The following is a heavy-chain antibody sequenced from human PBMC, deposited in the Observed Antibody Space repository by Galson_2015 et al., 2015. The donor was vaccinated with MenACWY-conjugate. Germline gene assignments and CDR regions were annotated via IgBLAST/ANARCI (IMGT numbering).Heavy chain of an antibody. D-gene: IGHD5-12*01. CDR1: GFRFSSYT. J-gene: IGHJ3*01. CDR2: VSYDASSR. V-gene: IGHV3-30*10. CDR3: VRAEGWLRSAFDL. Sequence: SLRLSCAASGFRFSSYTFYWVRQSPGKGLEWVAVVSYDASSRYYRDSVQGRSTVSRDNSKNTVSPEMSSLGPEDSAVYYCVRAEGWLRSAFDLWGQGTMVTVSS.